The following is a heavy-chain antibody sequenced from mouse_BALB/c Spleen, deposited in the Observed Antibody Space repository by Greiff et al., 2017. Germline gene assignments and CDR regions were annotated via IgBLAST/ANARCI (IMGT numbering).Heavy chain of an antibody. CDR3: ARQGLGRAYAMDY. D-gene: IGHD3-1*01. V-gene: IGHV5-9-3*01. J-gene: IGHJ4*01. Sequence: EVKLMESGGGLVKPGGSLKLSCAASGFTFSSYAMSWVRQTPEKRLEWVATISSGGSYTYYPDSVKGRFTISRDNAKNTLYLQMSSLRSEDTAMYYCARQGLGRAYAMDYWGQGTSVTVSS. CDR1: GFTFSSYA. CDR2: ISSGGSYT.